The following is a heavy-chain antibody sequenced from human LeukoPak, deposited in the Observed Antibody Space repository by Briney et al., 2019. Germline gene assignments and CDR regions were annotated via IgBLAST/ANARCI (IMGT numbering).Heavy chain of an antibody. J-gene: IGHJ6*03. CDR3: AKRDGYCSSTRCLYYYYMDV. CDR1: GFTFSSYA. D-gene: IGHD2-2*01. CDR2: ISGSGGST. Sequence: GGSLRLSCAASGFTFSSYAMSWVRQAPGKGLEWVSGISGSGGSTYYADSVKGRFTISRDNSKNTLYLQMNSLRAEDTAVYYCAKRDGYCSSTRCLYYYYMDVWGKGTTVAVSS. V-gene: IGHV3-23*01.